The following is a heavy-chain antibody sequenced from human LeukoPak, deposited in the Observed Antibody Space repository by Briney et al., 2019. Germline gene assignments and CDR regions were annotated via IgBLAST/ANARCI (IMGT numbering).Heavy chain of an antibody. CDR3: ARGYTDYDYPFDS. V-gene: IGHV3-21*04. CDR1: GFNFNKYS. J-gene: IGHJ4*02. Sequence: PGGSLRLSCSASGFNFNKYSMNWVRQAPGKGLEWVSSIRNSSTYIYYAQSVKGRFTISRDNTKKSLYLRMDSLRVEDTADYYCARGYTDYDYPFDSWGQGTLVTVSS. D-gene: IGHD5-12*01. CDR2: IRNSSTYI.